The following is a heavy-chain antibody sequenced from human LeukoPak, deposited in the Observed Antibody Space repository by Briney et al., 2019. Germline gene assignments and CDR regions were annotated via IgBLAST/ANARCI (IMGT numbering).Heavy chain of an antibody. CDR2: ISGSGGST. J-gene: IGHJ4*02. CDR3: AKVLAESGFSSGWSRGFDY. D-gene: IGHD6-19*01. CDR1: GFTFSSYA. V-gene: IGHV3-23*01. Sequence: GSLRLSCKASGFTFSSYAMSWVRQAPGKGLEWVSAISGSGGSTYYADSVKGRFTISRDNSKNTLYLQMNSLRAEDTAVYYCAKVLAESGFSSGWSRGFDYWGQGTLVTVSS.